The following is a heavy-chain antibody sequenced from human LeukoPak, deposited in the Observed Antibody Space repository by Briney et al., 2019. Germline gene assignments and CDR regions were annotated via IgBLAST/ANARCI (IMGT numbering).Heavy chain of an antibody. D-gene: IGHD5-24*01. CDR3: ASQDGYNSLFDY. CDR1: SGSITSYY. Sequence: PSETLSLTCTVSSGSITSYYWSWIRQPPGKGLEWIGYIYYSGSTNYNPSLKSRVTISLDTSKNQFSLKLTSMTAADTAVYYCASQDGYNSLFDYWGQGTLVTVSS. CDR2: IYYSGST. V-gene: IGHV4-59*01. J-gene: IGHJ4*02.